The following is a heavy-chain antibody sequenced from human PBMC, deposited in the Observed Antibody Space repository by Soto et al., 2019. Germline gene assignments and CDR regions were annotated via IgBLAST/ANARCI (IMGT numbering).Heavy chain of an antibody. V-gene: IGHV4-31*03. J-gene: IGHJ6*02. CDR3: ARDYRASYPAYYYYVMDV. D-gene: IGHD3-16*02. CDR2: IYYST. CDR1: GGSISSGGYY. Sequence: SETLSLTCTVSGGSISSGGYYWSWIRQHPGKGLEWIGYIYYSTYYNPSLKSRVTISVDTSKNQFSLKLSSVTAADTAVYYCARDYRASYPAYYYYVMDVWGQGTTVTXSS.